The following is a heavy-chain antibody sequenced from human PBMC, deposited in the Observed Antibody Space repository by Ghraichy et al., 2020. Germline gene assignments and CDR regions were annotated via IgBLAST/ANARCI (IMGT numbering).Heavy chain of an antibody. J-gene: IGHJ4*02. Sequence: SGPTLVKPTQTLTLTCTFSGFSLSTSGVGVGWIRQPPGKALEWLALIYWNDDKRYSPSLKSRLTITKDTSKNQVVLTMTNMDPVDTATYYCAHRDYDFWSGYSTLDYWGQGTLVTVSS. CDR1: GFSLSTSGVG. D-gene: IGHD3-3*01. V-gene: IGHV2-5*01. CDR3: AHRDYDFWSGYSTLDY. CDR2: IYWNDDK.